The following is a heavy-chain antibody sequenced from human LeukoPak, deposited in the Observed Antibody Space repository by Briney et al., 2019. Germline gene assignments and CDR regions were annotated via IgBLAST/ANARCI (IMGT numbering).Heavy chain of an antibody. CDR1: GYIFSDHYAPHY. D-gene: IGHD6-19*01. CDR2: INPNTGGT. V-gene: IGHV1-2*02. Sequence: AASVKVSCKASGYIFSDHYAPHYMHWVRQAPGQGLEWMGWINPNTGGTNYAQNFQGRVTMTRDTSLSTVYMELSRLRSDDTAVYYCARDSSGWRSDFDYWGQGTLVTVSS. CDR3: ARDSSGWRSDFDY. J-gene: IGHJ4*02.